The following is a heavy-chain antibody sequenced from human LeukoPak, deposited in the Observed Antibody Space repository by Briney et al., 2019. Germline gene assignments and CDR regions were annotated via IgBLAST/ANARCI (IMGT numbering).Heavy chain of an antibody. CDR3: AKSSGERYFDWLLDY. D-gene: IGHD3-9*01. CDR1: GFTFSGYA. V-gene: IGHV3-23*01. CDR2: ISGSGGST. J-gene: IGHJ4*02. Sequence: SGGSLRLSCAASGFTFSGYAMSWVRQAPGKGLEWVSAISGSGGSTYYADSVKGRFTISRDNSKNTLYLQMNSLRAEDTAVYYCAKSSGERYFDWLLDYWGQGTLVTVSS.